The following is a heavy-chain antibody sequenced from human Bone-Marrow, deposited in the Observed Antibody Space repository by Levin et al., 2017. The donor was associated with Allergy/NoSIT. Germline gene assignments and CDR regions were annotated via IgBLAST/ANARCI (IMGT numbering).Heavy chain of an antibody. Sequence: GGSLRLSCKGSGYSFTSYWIGWVRQMPGKGLEWMGIIYPGDSDTRYSPSFQGQVTISADKSISTAYLQWSSLKAADTAMYYCARQAYSSNWFGWCDPWGQGTLVTVSS. V-gene: IGHV5-51*01. J-gene: IGHJ5*02. D-gene: IGHD6-13*01. CDR3: ARQAYSSNWFGWCDP. CDR2: IYPGDSDT. CDR1: GYSFTSYW.